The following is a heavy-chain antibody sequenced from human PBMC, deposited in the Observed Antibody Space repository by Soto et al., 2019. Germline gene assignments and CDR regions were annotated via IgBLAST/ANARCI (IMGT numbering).Heavy chain of an antibody. J-gene: IGHJ4*02. V-gene: IGHV3-23*01. CDR3: AKRDVPHSTSNAYFYDH. D-gene: IGHD2-21*02. CDR1: GFPFAPST. CDR2: ISVSVGST. Sequence: VSLRLSCGVSGFPFAPSTMSWVRQAPGKGLEWVSTISVSVGSTYSADSVQGRFTVSSDISDNTLFLRMTSLTADDTAVYFCAKRDVPHSTSNAYFYDHWGRGVLVTVSS.